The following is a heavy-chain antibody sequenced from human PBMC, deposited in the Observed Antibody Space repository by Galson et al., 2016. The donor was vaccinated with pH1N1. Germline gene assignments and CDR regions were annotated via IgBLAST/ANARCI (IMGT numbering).Heavy chain of an antibody. CDR3: SRDGDRRGDYRPWGDY. Sequence: SLRLSCAAFEFTLQTYPMSWVRRVPGKGLEWVANINQDGTEKNYVDSVKGRFIISRDVAKNSLYLQMSRLTAEDTATYFCSRDGDRRGDYRPWGDYWGQGSLVIVSS. CDR1: EFTLQTYP. D-gene: IGHD4-17*01. J-gene: IGHJ4*02. V-gene: IGHV3-7*03. CDR2: INQDGTEK.